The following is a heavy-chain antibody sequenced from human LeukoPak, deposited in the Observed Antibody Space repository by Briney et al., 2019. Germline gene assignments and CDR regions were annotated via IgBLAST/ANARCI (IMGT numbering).Heavy chain of an antibody. CDR1: GGTFSSYA. J-gene: IGHJ4*02. Sequence: ASVKVSCKASGGTFSSYAISWVRQAPGQGLEWMGRIIPILGIANYAQKFQGRVTMTRNTSISTAYMELSSLRSEDTAVYYCARGVLSAAGDFDYWGQGTLVTVSS. V-gene: IGHV1-69*04. CDR2: IIPILGIA. CDR3: ARGVLSAAGDFDY. D-gene: IGHD6-13*01.